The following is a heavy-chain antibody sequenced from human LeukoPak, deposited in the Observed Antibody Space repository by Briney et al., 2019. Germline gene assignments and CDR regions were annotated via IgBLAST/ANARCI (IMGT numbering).Heavy chain of an antibody. Sequence: ASVKVSCKASGYTLTGYYMHWVRQAPGQGLEWMGWISPNSGGTNYAQKFQGRVTMTRDTSISTAYMELSRLRSDDTAVYYCARARDIVVVAFDYWGQGTLVTVSS. V-gene: IGHV1-2*02. CDR1: GYTLTGYY. J-gene: IGHJ4*02. D-gene: IGHD2-2*01. CDR2: ISPNSGGT. CDR3: ARARDIVVVAFDY.